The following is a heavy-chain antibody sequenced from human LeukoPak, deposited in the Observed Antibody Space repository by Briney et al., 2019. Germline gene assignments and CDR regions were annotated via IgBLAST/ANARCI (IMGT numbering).Heavy chain of an antibody. D-gene: IGHD2-2*01. CDR1: GYTLTELS. Sequence: ASVKVSCKVSGYTLTELSMHWVRQAPGKGLEWMGGFDPEDGETIYAQKFQGRVTITTDESTSTAYMELSSLRSEDTAVYYCARNPLLGYCSSTSCYLYWFDPWGQGTLVTVSS. V-gene: IGHV1-24*01. J-gene: IGHJ5*02. CDR3: ARNPLLGYCSSTSCYLYWFDP. CDR2: FDPEDGET.